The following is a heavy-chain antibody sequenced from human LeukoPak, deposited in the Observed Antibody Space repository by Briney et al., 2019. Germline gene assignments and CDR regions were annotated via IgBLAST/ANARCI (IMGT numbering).Heavy chain of an antibody. J-gene: IGHJ4*02. V-gene: IGHV4-34*01. Sequence: SETLSLTCAVYGGSFSGYYWSWIRQPPGKGLGWIGEINHSGSTNYNPSLKSRVTISVDTSKNQFSLKLSSVTAADTAVYYCARGGFTAINWWLPPSVYFDYWGQGTLVTVSS. CDR3: ARGGFTAINWWLPPSVYFDY. CDR2: INHSGST. CDR1: GGSFSGYY. D-gene: IGHD2-8*02.